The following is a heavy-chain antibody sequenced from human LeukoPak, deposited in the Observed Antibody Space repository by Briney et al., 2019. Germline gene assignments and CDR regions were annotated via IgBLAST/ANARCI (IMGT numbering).Heavy chain of an antibody. J-gene: IGHJ4*02. CDR1: GFPLGSYA. CDR3: AKVDYWSPENYLDS. V-gene: IGHV3-23*01. D-gene: IGHD1-1*01. CDR2: ITDGADT. Sequence: GGSLRLSCAASGFPLGSYAMTWVRQAPGKGLESVSVITDGADTYYADSVKGRFTISRDNSQNTVHLQMDNLRADDTAVYYCAKVDYWSPENYLDSWGQGTLVTVSS.